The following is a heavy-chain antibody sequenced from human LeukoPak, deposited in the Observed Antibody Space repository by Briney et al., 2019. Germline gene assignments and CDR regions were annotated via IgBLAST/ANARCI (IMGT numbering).Heavy chain of an antibody. CDR1: GDSISAYY. V-gene: IGHV4-59*08. D-gene: IGHD1-26*01. CDR2: VHKTGSI. CDR3: TKYGGSPANYFDS. J-gene: IGHJ4*02. Sequence: SETLSLTCTVSGDSISAYYWSWVRQPPGKGLEWIAFVHKTGSINYNPSLKSRATISMDTSNSQFSLHVNSVTAADTAVYYRTKYGGSPANYFDSWGPGTLVTVSP.